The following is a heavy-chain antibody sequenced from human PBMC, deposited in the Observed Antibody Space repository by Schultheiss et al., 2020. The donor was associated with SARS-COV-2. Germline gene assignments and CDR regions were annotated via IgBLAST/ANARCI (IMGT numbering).Heavy chain of an antibody. Sequence: GGSLRLSCAASGFTFSGHAMNWVRQAPGEGLEWVSVISQSGTTNYADSVKGRFTISRDVSENTLYLHMNSLKAGDTAVYYCAKDLHWYGMDVWGQGTTVTVSS. CDR3: AKDLHWYGMDV. J-gene: IGHJ6*02. V-gene: IGHV3-23*01. CDR2: ISQSGTT. D-gene: IGHD1-1*01. CDR1: GFTFSGHA.